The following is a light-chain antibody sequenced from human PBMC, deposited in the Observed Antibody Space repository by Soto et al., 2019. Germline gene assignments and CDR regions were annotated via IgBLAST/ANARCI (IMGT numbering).Light chain of an antibody. J-gene: IGLJ1*01. Sequence: QSALTQSPSASGSPGQSVTISCTGTSSDVAGYNYVSWYQQRPGKAPKLIIFEVNRRPSGVPDRFSGSKSGNTASLTVSGLQAEDEGDYYCCSYAGSNNYVFGTGTKVTVL. V-gene: IGLV2-8*01. CDR1: SSDVAGYNY. CDR3: CSYAGSNNYV. CDR2: EVN.